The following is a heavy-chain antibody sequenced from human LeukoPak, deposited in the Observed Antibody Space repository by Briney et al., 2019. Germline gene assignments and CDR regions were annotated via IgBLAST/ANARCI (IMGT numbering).Heavy chain of an antibody. Sequence: PGGSLRLSCAASGLTVSSNYMNWVRQAPGKGLEWVSAISGSASSTYHADSVKGRFTISRDNSKNTLYLQMNSLRADDTAVYYCARDGGEWELRKGRFDPWGQGTLVTVSS. V-gene: IGHV3-23*01. J-gene: IGHJ5*02. CDR2: ISGSASST. CDR3: ARDGGEWELRKGRFDP. D-gene: IGHD1-26*01. CDR1: GLTVSSNY.